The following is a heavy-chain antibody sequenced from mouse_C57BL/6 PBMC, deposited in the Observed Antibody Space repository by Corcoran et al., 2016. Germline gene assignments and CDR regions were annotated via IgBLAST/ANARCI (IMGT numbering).Heavy chain of an antibody. V-gene: IGHV3-6*01. D-gene: IGHD2-2*01. J-gene: IGHJ2*01. CDR1: GYSITSGYY. CDR3: AGYGYAFDY. CDR2: ISYDGSN. Sequence: DVQLQESGPGLVKPSQSLSLTCSVTGYSITSGYYWNWIRQFPGKKLEWMGYISYDGSNNYNPSLKNRISITRDTSKNQFFLKLNSVTTEDTATYYCAGYGYAFDYWGQGTTLTVSS.